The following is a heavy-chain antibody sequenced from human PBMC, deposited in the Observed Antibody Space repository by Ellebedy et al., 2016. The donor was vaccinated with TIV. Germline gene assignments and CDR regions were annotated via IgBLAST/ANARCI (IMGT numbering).Heavy chain of an antibody. Sequence: SETLSLTCGVYGGSFSGYHWSWIRQPPGKGLEWIGEIYHGGSISYNPSLKSRVAISADTSKNQFSLTLSSVTATDTALYYCAVLTTQPPKTTYWGQGTLVTASS. CDR3: AVLTTQPPKTTY. CDR2: IYHGGSI. V-gene: IGHV4-34*01. CDR1: GGSFSGYH. D-gene: IGHD4-17*01. J-gene: IGHJ4*02.